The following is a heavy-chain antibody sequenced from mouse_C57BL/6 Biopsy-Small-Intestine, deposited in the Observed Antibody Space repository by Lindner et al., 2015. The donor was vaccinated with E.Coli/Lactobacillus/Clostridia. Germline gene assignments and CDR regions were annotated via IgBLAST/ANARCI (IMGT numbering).Heavy chain of an antibody. CDR1: GFNIKGYY. Sequence: VQLQESGAELVKPGASVKLSCTASGFNIKGYYMHWVKQRTEQGLEWIGRIDPEDGETEYASKFQGKATITADTSSNTAYLQLSSLTSEDTAVYYCTTRWLLRPDYWGQGTTLIVSS. D-gene: IGHD2-3*01. CDR3: TTRWLLRPDY. CDR2: IDPEDGET. V-gene: IGHV14-2*01. J-gene: IGHJ2*01.